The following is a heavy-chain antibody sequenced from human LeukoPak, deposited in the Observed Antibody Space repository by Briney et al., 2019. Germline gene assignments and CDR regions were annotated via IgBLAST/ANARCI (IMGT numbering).Heavy chain of an antibody. J-gene: IGHJ4*02. Sequence: PSETLSLTCTVSGGSVSSGSYYWSWIRQPPGKGLEWIGYIYYSGSTNYNPSLKSRFTISVDTSKNQFSLKLSSVTAADTAVYYCASTATLYYYGSGSYYPDYWGQGTQVTVSS. CDR3: ASTATLYYYGSGSYYPDY. CDR2: IYYSGST. V-gene: IGHV4-61*01. D-gene: IGHD3-10*01. CDR1: GGSVSSGSYY.